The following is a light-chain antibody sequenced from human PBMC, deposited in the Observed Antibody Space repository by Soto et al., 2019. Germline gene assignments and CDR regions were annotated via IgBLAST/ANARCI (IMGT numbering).Light chain of an antibody. V-gene: IGKV1-5*01. CDR2: DAS. Sequence: DIQMTQSPSTLSASVGDRVTITCRASQNINNWLAWYQQKPGKAPKVLIYDASNLESGVPSRFSGSGSGTEFTLTISSLQPDDGANYYCQQYNSYFGQGTKVEIK. CDR3: QQYNSY. CDR1: QNINNW. J-gene: IGKJ1*01.